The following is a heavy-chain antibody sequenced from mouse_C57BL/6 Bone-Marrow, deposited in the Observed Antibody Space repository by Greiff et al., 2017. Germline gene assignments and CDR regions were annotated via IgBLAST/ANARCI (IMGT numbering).Heavy chain of an antibody. Sequence: EVQLQQSGPVLVKPGASVKMSCKASGYTFTDYYMNWVKQSHGKSLEWIGVINPYNGGTSYNQKFKGKATLTVDKSSSTAYMELNSLTSEDSAVYYCASGDYYGKRAMDYWGQGTSVTVSS. J-gene: IGHJ4*01. CDR2: INPYNGGT. CDR3: ASGDYYGKRAMDY. V-gene: IGHV1-19*01. D-gene: IGHD1-1*01. CDR1: GYTFTDYY.